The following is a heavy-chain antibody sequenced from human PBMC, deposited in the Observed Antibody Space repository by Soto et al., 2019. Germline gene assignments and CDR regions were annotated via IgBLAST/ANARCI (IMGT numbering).Heavy chain of an antibody. CDR3: AGMPYTSGLRFDR. V-gene: IGHV4-30-2*01. J-gene: IGHJ5*02. Sequence: TLSLTCSFAGYSSSTSTYSWSWIRQPPGKALEWVGFIYRSGVTSYNPSLKSRVSISLDTSNNQCSLKLGSVTAADTAVYYCAGMPYTSGLRFDRWGPGSLVTVSS. CDR1: GYSSSTSTYS. D-gene: IGHD6-19*01. CDR2: IYRSGVT.